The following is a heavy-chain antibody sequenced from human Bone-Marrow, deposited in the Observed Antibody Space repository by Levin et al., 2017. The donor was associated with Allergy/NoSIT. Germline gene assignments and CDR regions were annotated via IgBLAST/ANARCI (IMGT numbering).Heavy chain of an antibody. CDR1: GFTFSSYW. Sequence: GGSLRLSCAASGFTFSSYWMTWVRQAPGKGLEWVANIKLDGSETHYVDSVEGRFTISRDNAKNTVFLEMNSLRAEDTAVYYCARAIHTNYVGNDYWGQGTLVTVSS. V-gene: IGHV3-7*01. D-gene: IGHD3-16*01. CDR2: IKLDGSET. CDR3: ARAIHTNYVGNDY. J-gene: IGHJ4*02.